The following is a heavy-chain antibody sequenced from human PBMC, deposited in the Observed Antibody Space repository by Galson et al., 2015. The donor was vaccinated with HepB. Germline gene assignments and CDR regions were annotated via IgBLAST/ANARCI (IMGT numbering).Heavy chain of an antibody. D-gene: IGHD6-13*01. CDR2: ISCGGGST. Sequence: SLRLSCAASGFTFGGYAMSWVRQAPGKGLEWVSAISCGGGSTYYADSVKGRFTISRDNSKNMLYLQMNSLRAEDTAVYYCATKRDSSSSYSDYWGQGTLVTVSS. V-gene: IGHV3-23*01. CDR1: GFTFGGYA. J-gene: IGHJ4*02. CDR3: ATKRDSSSSYSDY.